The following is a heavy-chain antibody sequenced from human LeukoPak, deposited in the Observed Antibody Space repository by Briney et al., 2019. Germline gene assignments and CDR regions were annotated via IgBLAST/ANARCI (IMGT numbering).Heavy chain of an antibody. CDR2: ISTDGTTT. Sequence: PGGFLRLSCAASGFTFSSYWMHWVRQVPGKGLVWVSRISTDGTTTSYADSVKGRFTISRDNAKNTLYLQMNSLRAEDTAVYYCAREHRNVGATIDWWGQGTLVTVSS. V-gene: IGHV3-74*01. D-gene: IGHD1-26*01. CDR3: AREHRNVGATIDW. J-gene: IGHJ4*02. CDR1: GFTFSSYW.